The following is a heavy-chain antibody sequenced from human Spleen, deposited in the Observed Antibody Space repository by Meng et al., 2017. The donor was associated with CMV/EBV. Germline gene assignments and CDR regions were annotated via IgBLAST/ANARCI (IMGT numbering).Heavy chain of an antibody. CDR3: ARHSMGRGVFDY. Sequence: VSGGSSPSSSFYWGWIRQPPGKGLEWIGSMYDSGSNYYNPSLRSRVSISVDTSKNQFSLKLSSVTAADTAVYYCARHSMGRGVFDYWGQGTLVTVSS. V-gene: IGHV4-39*01. J-gene: IGHJ4*02. CDR2: MYDSGSN. D-gene: IGHD3-10*01. CDR1: GGSSPSSSFY.